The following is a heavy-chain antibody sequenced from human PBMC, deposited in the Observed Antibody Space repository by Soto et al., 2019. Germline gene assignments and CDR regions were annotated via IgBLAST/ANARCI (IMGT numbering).Heavy chain of an antibody. CDR1: GGSISSDYYS. J-gene: IGHJ3*02. CDR2: IYHGGST. V-gene: IGHV4-30-2*01. Sequence: QVQLQESGSGLVKPSETLSLTCAVSGGSISSDYYSWSWIRQPPGKDLEWIGYIYHGGSTYYNPSLRSRVTLSVDTSKNHFCLRLLSVTAADTAVYSCARLNRLRNDAFDIWGQGTLVAVSS. CDR3: ARLNRLRNDAFDI. D-gene: IGHD3-16*01.